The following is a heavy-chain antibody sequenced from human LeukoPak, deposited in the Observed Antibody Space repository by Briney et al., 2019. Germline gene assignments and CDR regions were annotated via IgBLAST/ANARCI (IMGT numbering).Heavy chain of an antibody. CDR1: GFTFGDFA. V-gene: IGHV3-49*03. CDR2: IRSNTYGGTT. J-gene: IGHJ2*01. D-gene: IGHD5-18*01. Sequence: PGGSLRLSCTGSGFTFGDFAMNWFRQAPGKGLEWVGFIRSNTYGGTTQYAASVNGRFTISRDDSKTIAYLQMNGLKTEDTGVYHCVRIGEGYSDGPYWYFDLWGRGTQITVSA. CDR3: VRIGEGYSDGPYWYFDL.